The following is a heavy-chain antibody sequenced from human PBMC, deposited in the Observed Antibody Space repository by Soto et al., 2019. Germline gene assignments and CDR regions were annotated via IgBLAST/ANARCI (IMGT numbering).Heavy chain of an antibody. D-gene: IGHD3-3*01. V-gene: IGHV2-5*01. Sequence: QITLKESGPTLVKPTQTLTLTCTFSGFSFSTSGVGVGWIRQPPGKALEWLALVSWNDGKSYSPSLKNRLSLTKDPPRNQAVLTLTNVDPGDTATYYCAHGARKYYFRSGYVLDPFDMWGQGKMVTVSS. CDR3: AHGARKYYFRSGYVLDPFDM. J-gene: IGHJ3*02. CDR1: GFSFSTSGVG. CDR2: VSWNDGK.